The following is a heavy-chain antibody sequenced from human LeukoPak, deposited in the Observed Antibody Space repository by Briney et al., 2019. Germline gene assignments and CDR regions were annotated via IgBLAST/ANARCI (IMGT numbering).Heavy chain of an antibody. J-gene: IGHJ6*03. Sequence: GASVKVSCKASGGTFSSYAISWVRQAPGQGLEWMGGIIPIFGTANYAQKFQGRVTITTDESTSTAYMELSSLRSEDTAVYYCARENTFRYSYGSKGNPSYYYYMDVWGKGTTVTVSS. CDR1: GGTFSSYA. V-gene: IGHV1-69*05. CDR2: IIPIFGTA. CDR3: ARENTFRYSYGSKGNPSYYYYMDV. D-gene: IGHD5-18*01.